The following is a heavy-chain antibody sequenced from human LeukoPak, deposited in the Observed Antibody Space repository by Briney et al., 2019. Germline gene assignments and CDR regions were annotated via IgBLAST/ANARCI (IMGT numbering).Heavy chain of an antibody. V-gene: IGHV4-34*01. J-gene: IGHJ4*02. CDR2: INHSGST. D-gene: IGHD6-19*01. CDR1: GGSFSGYY. CDR3: ATGDSSGGDFDY. Sequence: SETLSLTCAVYGGSFSGYYWSWIRQPPGKGLEWIGEINHSGSTNYNPSLKSRVTISVDTSKNQFSLKLSSVTAEDTAVYYCATGDSSGGDFDYWGQGTLVTVSS.